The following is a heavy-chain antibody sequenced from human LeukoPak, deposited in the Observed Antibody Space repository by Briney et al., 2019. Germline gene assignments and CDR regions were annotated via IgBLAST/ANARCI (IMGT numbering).Heavy chain of an antibody. CDR3: AKDLSYGSASGDY. CDR1: GFTFSSYS. Sequence: GGSLRLSCAASGFTFSSYSMNWVRQAPGKGLEWVSSISSSSSYIYYADSVKGRFTISRDNAKNSLYLQMNSLRAEDTAVYYCAKDLSYGSASGDYWGQGTLVTVSS. CDR2: ISSSSSYI. V-gene: IGHV3-21*01. J-gene: IGHJ4*02. D-gene: IGHD3-10*01.